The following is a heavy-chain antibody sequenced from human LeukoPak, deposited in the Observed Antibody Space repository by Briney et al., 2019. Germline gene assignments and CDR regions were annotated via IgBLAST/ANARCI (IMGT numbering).Heavy chain of an antibody. J-gene: IGHJ5*02. Sequence: GGSLRLSCAASGFTFSSYSMNWVRQAPGKGLEWVSYISSSSNTIYYADSLKGRFTISKDNARNSLYLQMNSLRAEDMAVYYCARDRLHYDSPNWFDPWGQGTLLTVSS. CDR1: GFTFSSYS. CDR2: ISSSSNTI. D-gene: IGHD3-3*01. CDR3: ARDRLHYDSPNWFDP. V-gene: IGHV3-48*01.